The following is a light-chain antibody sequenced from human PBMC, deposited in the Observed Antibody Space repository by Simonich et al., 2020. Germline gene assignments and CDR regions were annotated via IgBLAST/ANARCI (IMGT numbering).Light chain of an antibody. V-gene: IGKV4-1*01. J-gene: IGKJ1*01. CDR1: QSVLYSSNNKNY. CDR3: QQYYSTPPT. CDR2: WAA. Sequence: DIVMTQSPDSLAVSLGERATINCKSRQSVLYSSNNKNYLAWYPQKPGQPPKLLIYWAATRESGVPDRFSGSGSGTDFTLTISSLQAEDVAVYYCQQYYSTPPTFGQGTKVEIK.